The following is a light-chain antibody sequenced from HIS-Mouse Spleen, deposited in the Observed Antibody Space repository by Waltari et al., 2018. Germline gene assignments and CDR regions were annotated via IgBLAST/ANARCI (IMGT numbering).Light chain of an antibody. CDR2: DVS. J-gene: IGLJ3*02. V-gene: IGLV2-11*01. CDR1: SSYVVCDNY. CDR3: CSYAGSYTWV. Sequence: QSALTQPRSVSGSPGQSLTISSPGTSSYVVCDNYVPWYQQHPGKAPKLRIYDVSKRPSGVPDRFSGSKSGNTASLTISGLQAEDEADYYCCSYAGSYTWVFGGGTKLTVL.